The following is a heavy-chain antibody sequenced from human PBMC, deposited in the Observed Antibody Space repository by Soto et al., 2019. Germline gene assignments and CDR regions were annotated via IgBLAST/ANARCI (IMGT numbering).Heavy chain of an antibody. CDR2: IIPIFGTA. V-gene: IGHV1-69*12. Sequence: QVQLVQSGAEVKKPGSSVKVSCKASGGTFSSYAISWVRQAPGQGLEWMGGIIPIFGTANYAQKFQGRVTLTAYESTSTAYMELSSMRSEDTAVYYCARDPGTPKWFDPWGQGTLVTVSS. CDR3: ARDPGTPKWFDP. CDR1: GGTFSSYA. J-gene: IGHJ5*02.